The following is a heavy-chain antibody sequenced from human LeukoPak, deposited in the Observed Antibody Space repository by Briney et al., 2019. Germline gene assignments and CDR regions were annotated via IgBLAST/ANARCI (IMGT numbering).Heavy chain of an antibody. CDR1: GYTFTSYG. D-gene: IGHD2-2*02. J-gene: IGHJ5*02. CDR3: AREESGQRCSSTSCYTANWFDP. V-gene: IGHV1-18*01. CDR2: ISVYNGNT. Sequence: GASVKVSCKAAGYTFTSYGISWGRQAPGQGLEWMGWISVYNGNTNYAQKLQGRVTMTTDTSTSTAYMELRSLRSDDTAVYYCAREESGQRCSSTSCYTANWFDPWGQGTLVTVSS.